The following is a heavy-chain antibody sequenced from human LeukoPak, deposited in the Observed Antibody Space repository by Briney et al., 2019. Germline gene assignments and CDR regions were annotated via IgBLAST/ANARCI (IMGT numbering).Heavy chain of an antibody. V-gene: IGHV4-4*02. Sequence: SETLSLTCAVSGGSISSSNWWSWVRQTPGKGLEWIGEVYHRGNTNYNPSLKSRATVSVDKSKNQFSLKLNSVTTADTAVYYCARVPRGAGALDYWGQGTLVTVSS. CDR2: VYHRGNT. CDR1: GGSISSSNW. J-gene: IGHJ4*02. D-gene: IGHD3-10*01. CDR3: ARVPRGAGALDY.